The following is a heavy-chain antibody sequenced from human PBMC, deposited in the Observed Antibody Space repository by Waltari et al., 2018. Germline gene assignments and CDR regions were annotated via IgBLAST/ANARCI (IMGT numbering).Heavy chain of an antibody. CDR2: IYSSATT. CDR1: GFTVTSTY. V-gene: IGHV3-66*01. Sequence: EGQLVESGGGLVKPGGSLRLSCAASGFTVTSTYMNWVRQAPGKGRGWVSPIYSSATTFYADSVKGRFTISRDNSKNLLFLQMDDLRVNDTAVYYCARGGQIVRPRPLDLWGPGTLVTVSS. D-gene: IGHD6-6*01. CDR3: ARGGQIVRPRPLDL. J-gene: IGHJ3*01.